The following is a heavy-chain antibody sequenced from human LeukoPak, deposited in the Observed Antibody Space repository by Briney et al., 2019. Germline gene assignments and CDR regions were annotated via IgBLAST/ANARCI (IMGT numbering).Heavy chain of an antibody. V-gene: IGHV1-3*03. CDR3: ARGAPHDYGDYGFSYYFDY. Sequence: ASVKVSCKASGYTFTSYAMHWVRQAPGQRLEWMGWINAGNGNTKYSQEFQDRVTITRDTSASTAYMELSSLRSEDMAVYYCARGAPHDYGDYGFSYYFDYWGQGTLVTVSS. CDR1: GYTFTSYA. D-gene: IGHD4-17*01. CDR2: INAGNGNT. J-gene: IGHJ4*02.